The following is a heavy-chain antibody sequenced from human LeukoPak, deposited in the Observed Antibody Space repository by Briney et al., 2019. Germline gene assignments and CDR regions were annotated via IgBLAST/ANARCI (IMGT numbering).Heavy chain of an antibody. V-gene: IGHV1-24*01. CDR2: FDPEDGET. CDR3: ATGGNMITFGGVIVH. D-gene: IGHD3-16*02. Sequence: ASVKVSCKVSGYTPTELSMHWVRQAPGKGLEWMGGFDPEDGETIYAQKFQGRVTMTEDTSTDTAYMELSSLRSEDTAVYYCATGGNMITFGGVIVHWGQGTLVTVSS. CDR1: GYTPTELS. J-gene: IGHJ4*02.